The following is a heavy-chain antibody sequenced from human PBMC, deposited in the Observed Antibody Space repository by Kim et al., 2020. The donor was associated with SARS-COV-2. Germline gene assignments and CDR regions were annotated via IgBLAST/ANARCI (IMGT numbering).Heavy chain of an antibody. V-gene: IGHV3-11*06. J-gene: IGHJ4*02. CDR3: ARGLVGATREVDY. Sequence: YADSVKGRFTISRDNAKNSLYLQMNSLRAEDTAVYYCARGLVGATREVDYWGQGTLGTVSS. D-gene: IGHD1-26*01.